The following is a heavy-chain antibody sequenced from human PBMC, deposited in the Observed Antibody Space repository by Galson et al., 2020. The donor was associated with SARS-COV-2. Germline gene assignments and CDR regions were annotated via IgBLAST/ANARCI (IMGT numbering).Heavy chain of an antibody. Sequence: SETLSLTCTVSGDSMTYKYWTWMRQPPGKGLEWIGYIYYSGDTNYSPSLKSRVTFSVDTSKNQVSLKLTSVTAADTAVYYCARGRHYFYYMDVWGKGTTVTVSS. CDR2: IYYSGDT. CDR1: GDSMTYKY. V-gene: IGHV4-59*01. CDR3: ARGRHYFYYMDV. J-gene: IGHJ6*03.